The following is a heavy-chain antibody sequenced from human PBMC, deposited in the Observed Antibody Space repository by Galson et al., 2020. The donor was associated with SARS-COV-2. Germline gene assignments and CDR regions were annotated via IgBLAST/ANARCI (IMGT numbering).Heavy chain of an antibody. J-gene: IGHJ4*02. Sequence: SETLSPTCTVSGGTLSTGSYYRNCIRQPAGTGLEWIGRINTSGSTNYTTSLKSPVTISVDTSKNQFSLKLSSVTAADTAVYYCAREGSSWYYFDYWGQGTLVTVSS. CDR1: GGTLSTGSYY. D-gene: IGHD6-13*01. CDR2: INTSGST. V-gene: IGHV4-61*02. CDR3: AREGSSWYYFDY.